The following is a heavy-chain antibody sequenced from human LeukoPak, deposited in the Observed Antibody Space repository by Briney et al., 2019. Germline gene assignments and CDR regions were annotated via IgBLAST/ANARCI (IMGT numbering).Heavy chain of an antibody. CDR2: LSIYTGNT. CDR1: VYTFNSYG. Sequence: ASVTVSCKASVYTFNSYGLSWVRQAPGHPLAWMVLLSIYTGNTKYGEKFQGRATMTRDTSTSTAYLEVRSLSSDDTAVYYCARVRGTALTAYPGYFDYWGQGTLVTVSS. D-gene: IGHD2-21*02. J-gene: IGHJ4*02. V-gene: IGHV1-18*04. CDR3: ARVRGTALTAYPGYFDY.